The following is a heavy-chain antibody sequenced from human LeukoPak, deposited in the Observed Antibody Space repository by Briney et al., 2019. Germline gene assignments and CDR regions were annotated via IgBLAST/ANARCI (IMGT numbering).Heavy chain of an antibody. CDR2: ISYDGSNK. D-gene: IGHD1-1*01. CDR3: ARATGTHYYGMDV. J-gene: IGHJ6*04. CDR1: GFTFSSYA. V-gene: IGHV3-30-3*01. Sequence: GGSLRLSCAASGFTFSSYAMHWVRQAPGKGLEWVAVISYDGSNKYYADSVKGRFTISRDNSKNTLYLQMNSLRAEDTAVYYCARATGTHYYGMDVWGKGTTVTVSS.